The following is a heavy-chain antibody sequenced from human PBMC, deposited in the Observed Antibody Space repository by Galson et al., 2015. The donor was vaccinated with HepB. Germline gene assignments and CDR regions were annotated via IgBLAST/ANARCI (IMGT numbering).Heavy chain of an antibody. J-gene: IGHJ4*02. Sequence: SLRLSCAASGFTFSNYWMHWVRQAPGRGLVWVSRIRRDAGSTLYTDSVRGRFTISGDNTKNTLFLQMNSLRAEDTALYYCVREACGVGDCAFDYWGRGTLVSVSS. D-gene: IGHD2-21*01. V-gene: IGHV3-74*01. CDR1: GFTFSNYW. CDR2: IRRDAGST. CDR3: VREACGVGDCAFDY.